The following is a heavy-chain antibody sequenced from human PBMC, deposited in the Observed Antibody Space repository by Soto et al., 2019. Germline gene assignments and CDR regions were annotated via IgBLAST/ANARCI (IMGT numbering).Heavy chain of an antibody. J-gene: IGHJ4*02. CDR2: IYYSGST. CDR1: GGSISSSSYY. Sequence: QLQLQESGPGLVKPSETLSLTCTVSGGSISSSSYYWGWIRQPPGKGLEWIGSIYYSGSTYYNPSLKSRVTISVDTSKNQFSLKLSSVTAAYTAVYYCARHSLSIAVAGTELDYWGQGTLVTLSS. V-gene: IGHV4-39*01. CDR3: ARHSLSIAVAGTELDY. D-gene: IGHD6-19*01.